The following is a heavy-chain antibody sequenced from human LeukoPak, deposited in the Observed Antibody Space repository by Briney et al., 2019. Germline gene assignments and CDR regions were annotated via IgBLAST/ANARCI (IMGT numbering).Heavy chain of an antibody. CDR1: GGSISSSNW. Sequence: SETLSLTCAVSGGSISSSNWWSWVRQSPGKGLEWIGEIYHSGSTNYNPSLKSRVTISLDMSKNQFSLKLSSVTAADTAVYYCARGVVLLWFGELVSYFDYWGQGTLVTVSS. J-gene: IGHJ4*02. CDR2: IYHSGST. V-gene: IGHV4-4*02. CDR3: ARGVVLLWFGELVSYFDY. D-gene: IGHD3-10*01.